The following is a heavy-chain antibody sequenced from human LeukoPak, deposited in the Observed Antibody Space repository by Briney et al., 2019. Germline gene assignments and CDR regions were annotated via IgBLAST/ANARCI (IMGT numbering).Heavy chain of an antibody. CDR3: AKGKGSSWYLSYFDY. D-gene: IGHD6-13*01. CDR1: GFTFSSYA. Sequence: GGSLRLSCAASGFTFSSYAMHWVRQAPGKGLEWVSAISGSGGSTYYADSVKGRFTISRDNSKNTLYLQMNSLRAEDTAVYYCAKGKGSSWYLSYFDYWGQGTLVTVSS. V-gene: IGHV3-23*01. CDR2: ISGSGGST. J-gene: IGHJ4*02.